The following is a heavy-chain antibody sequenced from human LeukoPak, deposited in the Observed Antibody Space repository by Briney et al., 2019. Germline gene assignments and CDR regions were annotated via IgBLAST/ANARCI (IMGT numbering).Heavy chain of an antibody. CDR1: GYTFTSYG. D-gene: IGHD3-10*01. CDR2: IIPIFGTA. J-gene: IGHJ4*02. Sequence: SVKVSCKSSGYTFTSYGISWVRQAPGQGLEWMGGIIPIFGTANYAQKFQGRVTITADKSTSTAYMELSSLRSEDTAVYYCARDPPHHYGSGRWGQGTLVTVSS. V-gene: IGHV1-69*06. CDR3: ARDPPHHYGSGR.